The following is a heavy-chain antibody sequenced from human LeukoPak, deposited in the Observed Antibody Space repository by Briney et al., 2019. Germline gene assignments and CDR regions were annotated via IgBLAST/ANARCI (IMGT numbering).Heavy chain of an antibody. CDR3: AKARRDGYNLWYAFDI. CDR2: ISWDGGST. D-gene: IGHD5-24*01. J-gene: IGHJ3*02. Sequence: PGGSLRLSCAASGFTFDDYTMHWVRQAPGKGLEWVSLISWDGGSTYYADSVKGRFTISRDNAKNSLYLQMNSLRAEDMALYYCAKARRDGYNLWYAFDIWGQGTMVTVSS. CDR1: GFTFDDYT. V-gene: IGHV3-43*01.